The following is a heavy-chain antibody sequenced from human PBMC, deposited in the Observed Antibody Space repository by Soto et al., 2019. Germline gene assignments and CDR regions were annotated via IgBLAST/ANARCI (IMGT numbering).Heavy chain of an antibody. CDR3: ARGTSKYSSGCFGI. V-gene: IGHV1-69*13. D-gene: IGHD6-19*01. Sequence: GASVKVSCKASGGTFSSYAISWVRQAPGQGLEWMGGIIPIFGTANYAQKFQGRVTITADESTSTAYMELSSLRSEDTAVYYCARGTSKYSSGCFGIWGQGTMVTVSS. J-gene: IGHJ3*02. CDR2: IIPIFGTA. CDR1: GGTFSSYA.